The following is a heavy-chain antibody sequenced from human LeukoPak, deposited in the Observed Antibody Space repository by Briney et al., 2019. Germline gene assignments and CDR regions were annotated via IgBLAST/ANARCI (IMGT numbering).Heavy chain of an antibody. D-gene: IGHD1-26*01. CDR3: SKAPGWPAGRSGSLLY. J-gene: IGHJ4*02. CDR1: GGSFSGDY. Sequence: SETLSLTCAVYGGSFSGDYWIWIRQPPQKGLEWIGEINHSGITNYNPSFKSRVAISVDTSKNQFSLKLSSVTAADTAIYYCSKAPGWPAGRSGSLLYWGQGTLVTVSS. CDR2: INHSGIT. V-gene: IGHV4-34*01.